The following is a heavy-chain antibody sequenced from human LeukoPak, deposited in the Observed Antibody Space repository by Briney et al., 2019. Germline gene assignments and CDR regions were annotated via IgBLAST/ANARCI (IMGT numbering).Heavy chain of an antibody. J-gene: IGHJ6*02. CDR3: ARDDCSGGGCLLHWYYYYGMDV. CDR2: INSDGSST. CDR1: GFTFSSYW. D-gene: IGHD2-15*01. V-gene: IGHV3-74*01. Sequence: PGGSLRLSCAASGFTFSSYWMHWVRQAPGKGLVWVSRINSDGSSTSYADSVKGRFTISRDNAKNTLYLQMNSLRAEDTAVYYCARDDCSGGGCLLHWYYYYGMDVWGQGTTVTVSS.